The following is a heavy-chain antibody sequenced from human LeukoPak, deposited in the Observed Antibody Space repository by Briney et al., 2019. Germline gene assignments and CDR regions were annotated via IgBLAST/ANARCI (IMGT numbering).Heavy chain of an antibody. CDR1: GGSFSGYY. V-gene: IGHV4-34*01. Sequence: SETLSLTCAVYGGSFSGYYWSWIRQPPGKGLEWIGEINHSGSTNYNPSLKSRVTISVDTSKNQFSLKLSPVTAADTAVYYCARDSSSPRGFDYWGQGTLVTVSS. CDR2: INHSGST. D-gene: IGHD2-21*01. CDR3: ARDSSSPRGFDY. J-gene: IGHJ4*02.